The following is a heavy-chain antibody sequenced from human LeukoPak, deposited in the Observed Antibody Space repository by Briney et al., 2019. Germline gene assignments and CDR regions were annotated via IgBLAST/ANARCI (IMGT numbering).Heavy chain of an antibody. Sequence: CSMNWVRQAPGKGLEWVSSISSSSSYIYYADPVKGRFTISRDNAKNSLYLQMNSLRAEDTAVYYCAREGYDSSGYYLDYWGQGTLVTVSS. J-gene: IGHJ4*02. CDR1: CS. V-gene: IGHV3-21*01. D-gene: IGHD3-22*01. CDR3: AREGYDSSGYYLDY. CDR2: ISSSSSYI.